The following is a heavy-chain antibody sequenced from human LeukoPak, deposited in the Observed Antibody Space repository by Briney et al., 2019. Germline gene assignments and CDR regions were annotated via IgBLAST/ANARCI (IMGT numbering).Heavy chain of an antibody. CDR1: GGSISSYY. D-gene: IGHD6-19*01. CDR2: IYYSGST. CDR3: ARGAYSSGWYSFSSHAFDI. V-gene: IGHV4-59*12. Sequence: SETLSLTCTVSGGSISSYYWSWIRQPPGKGLEWIGNIYYSGSTNYNPSLKSRVTISVDTSKNQFSLKLSSVTAADTAVYYCARGAYSSGWYSFSSHAFDIWGQGTMVTVSS. J-gene: IGHJ3*02.